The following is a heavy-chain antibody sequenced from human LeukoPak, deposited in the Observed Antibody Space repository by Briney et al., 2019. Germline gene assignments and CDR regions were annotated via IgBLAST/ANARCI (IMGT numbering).Heavy chain of an antibody. J-gene: IGHJ4*02. Sequence: GGSLRLSCAASGFTFSSYSMNWVRQAPGKGLEWVSSISSSSSYIYYADSVKGRFTISRDNAKNSLYLQMNSLRAEGTAVYYCARDLEGFGELSPPYYFDYWGQGTLVTVSS. D-gene: IGHD3-10*01. CDR2: ISSSSSYI. CDR1: GFTFSSYS. CDR3: ARDLEGFGELSPPYYFDY. V-gene: IGHV3-21*01.